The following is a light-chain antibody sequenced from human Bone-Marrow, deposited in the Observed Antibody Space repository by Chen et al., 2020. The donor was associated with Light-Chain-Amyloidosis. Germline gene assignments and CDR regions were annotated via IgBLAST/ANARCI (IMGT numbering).Light chain of an antibody. CDR2: EVS. V-gene: IGLV2-8*01. CDR1: SSDVGGYNY. Sequence: QSALTQPPSASGSPGKSVTISCTGTSSDVGGYNYVSWYQQHPGKAPKLMIYEVSQRPSGVPDRFSGSKSGNTASLTVSGLQAEDEADYYFSSYAGSNNVVFGGGTKLTVL. CDR3: SSYAGSNNVV. J-gene: IGLJ2*01.